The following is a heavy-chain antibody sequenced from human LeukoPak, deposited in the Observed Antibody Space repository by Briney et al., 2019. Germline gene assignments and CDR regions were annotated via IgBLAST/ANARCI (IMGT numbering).Heavy chain of an antibody. J-gene: IGHJ4*02. CDR3: ARVSDALSVAGSSHFDY. V-gene: IGHV4-39*07. D-gene: IGHD6-19*01. Sequence: PSETLSLTCTVSGGSISSSSYYWGWIRQPPGKGLEWIGSIYYSGSTYYNPSLKSRVTISVDTSKNQFSLKLSSVTAADTAVYYRARVSDALSVAGSSHFDYWGQGTLVTVSS. CDR2: IYYSGST. CDR1: GGSISSSSYY.